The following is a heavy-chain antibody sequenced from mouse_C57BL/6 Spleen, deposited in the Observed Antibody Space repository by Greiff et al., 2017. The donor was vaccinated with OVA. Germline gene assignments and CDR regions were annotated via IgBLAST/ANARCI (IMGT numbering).Heavy chain of an antibody. J-gene: IGHJ3*01. V-gene: IGHV1-26*01. CDR2: INPNNGGT. D-gene: IGHD3-2*02. CDR3: AKDSSGYEAWFAY. CDR1: GYTFTDYY. Sequence: EVQLKQSGPELVKPGASVKISCKASGYTFTDYYMNWVKQSHGKSLEWIGDINPNNGGTSYNQKFKGKATLTVDKSSSTAYMELRSLTSEDSAVYYCAKDSSGYEAWFAYWGQGTLVTVSA.